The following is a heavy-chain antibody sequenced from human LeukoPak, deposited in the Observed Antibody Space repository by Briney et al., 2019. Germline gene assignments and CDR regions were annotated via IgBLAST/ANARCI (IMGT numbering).Heavy chain of an antibody. J-gene: IGHJ4*02. CDR2: IVLGSGNA. CDR1: GFTFSTSA. Sequence: GTSVKVSREASGFTFSTSAMQWVRQARGQRLEWIGWIVLGSGNAKYAQNFQERATITRDMSKSTAYMELSSLRSEDTAVYFCAAGAAAGYFDYWGQGSLVTVSS. V-gene: IGHV1-58*02. CDR3: AAGAAAGYFDY. D-gene: IGHD6-13*01.